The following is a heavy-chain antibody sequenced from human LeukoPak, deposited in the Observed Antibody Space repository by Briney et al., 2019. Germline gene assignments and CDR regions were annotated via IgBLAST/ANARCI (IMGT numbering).Heavy chain of an antibody. V-gene: IGHV4-59*01. CDR2: IYYSGST. CDR1: GGSISSYY. Sequence: KPSETLSLTRTVSGGSISSYYWSWIRQPPGKGLEWIGYIYYSGSTNYNPSLKSRVTISVDTSKNRFSLKLSSVTAADTAVYYCARVLPLLWFGELLPTGGFDYWGQGTLVTVSS. CDR3: ARVLPLLWFGELLPTGGFDY. D-gene: IGHD3-10*01. J-gene: IGHJ4*02.